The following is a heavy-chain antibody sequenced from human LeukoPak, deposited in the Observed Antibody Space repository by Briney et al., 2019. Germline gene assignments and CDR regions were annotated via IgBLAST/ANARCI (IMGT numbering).Heavy chain of an antibody. CDR1: GCSISGYY. V-gene: IGHV4-59*01. CDR2: ISYSGST. D-gene: IGHD1-1*01. J-gene: IGHJ5*02. Sequence: SETLSLTCTVSGCSISGYYWSWIRQPPGKGLEWIGYISYSGSTNFNPSLKSRVTISVDTSKNQFSLKLSSVTAADTAVYYCAREGTAGTNLNWFDPWGQGTLVTVSS. CDR3: AREGTAGTNLNWFDP.